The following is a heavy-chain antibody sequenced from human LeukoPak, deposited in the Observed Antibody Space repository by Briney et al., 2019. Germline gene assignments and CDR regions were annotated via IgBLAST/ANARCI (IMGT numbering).Heavy chain of an antibody. J-gene: IGHJ4*02. CDR2: MNPNSGNT. CDR1: GYTFTSYD. Sequence: ASVKVSCKASGYTFTSYDINWVRQATGQGLEWMGWMNPNSGNTGYAQKFQGRVTITRNTSISTAFMELSSLRSEDTAVYYCARGNVYYDFWSGYPPLEYWGQGTLVTVSS. D-gene: IGHD3-3*01. CDR3: ARGNVYYDFWSGYPPLEY. V-gene: IGHV1-8*03.